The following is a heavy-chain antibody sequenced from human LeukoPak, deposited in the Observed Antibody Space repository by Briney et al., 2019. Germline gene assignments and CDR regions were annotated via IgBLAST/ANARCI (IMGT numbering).Heavy chain of an antibody. CDR1: GFTFSSYS. V-gene: IGHV3-21*01. CDR3: ARDRAELWSTLGAFDI. D-gene: IGHD5-18*01. CDR2: ISSSSSYI. Sequence: GGSLRLSCAASGFTFSSYSMNWVRQAPGKGLEWVSSISSSSSYIYYADSVKGRFTISRDNAKNSLYLQMNSLRAEDTAVYYCARDRAELWSTLGAFDIWGQGTMVTVSS. J-gene: IGHJ3*02.